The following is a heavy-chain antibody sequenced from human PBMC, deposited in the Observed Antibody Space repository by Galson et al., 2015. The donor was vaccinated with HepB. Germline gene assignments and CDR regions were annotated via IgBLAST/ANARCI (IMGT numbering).Heavy chain of an antibody. Sequence: CAISGDSVTTKYMSWVRQAPGKGLEWVAALYSGGASYYAHSVKGRFTISRDSFENSLHLEMPSLRAEDTAVYYCARDSGGWVFDFWCQGTLVTVSS. CDR1: GDSVTTKY. V-gene: IGHV3-53*01. J-gene: IGHJ4*02. CDR2: LYSGGAS. D-gene: IGHD3-10*01. CDR3: ARDSGGWVFDF.